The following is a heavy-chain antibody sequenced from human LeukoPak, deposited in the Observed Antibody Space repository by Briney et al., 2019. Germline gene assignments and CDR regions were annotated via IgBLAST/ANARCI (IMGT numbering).Heavy chain of an antibody. CDR3: ATNRYFDH. Sequence: PGGSLRLSCAASGFTFSNYWMSWVRQAPGKGLEWVANIKQDGSDKYYVGSVKGRFTISRDNAKNSLFLQMNSLRAEDTAVYYCATNRYFDHWGQGTLVTVSS. CDR2: IKQDGSDK. V-gene: IGHV3-7*01. J-gene: IGHJ4*02. CDR1: GFTFSNYW. D-gene: IGHD2-8*01.